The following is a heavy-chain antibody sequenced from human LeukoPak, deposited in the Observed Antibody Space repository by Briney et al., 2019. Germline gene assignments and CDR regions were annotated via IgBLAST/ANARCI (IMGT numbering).Heavy chain of an antibody. J-gene: IGHJ4*02. Sequence: ASVKVSCKASGYTFTGYYMHWVRQAHGQGLEWMGWINPNSGGTNYAQKFQGRVTMTRDTSISTAYMELSRLRSDDTAVYYCARGPAGYSSSWFDYWGQGTLVTVSS. V-gene: IGHV1-2*02. CDR1: GYTFTGYY. CDR3: ARGPAGYSSSWFDY. D-gene: IGHD6-13*01. CDR2: INPNSGGT.